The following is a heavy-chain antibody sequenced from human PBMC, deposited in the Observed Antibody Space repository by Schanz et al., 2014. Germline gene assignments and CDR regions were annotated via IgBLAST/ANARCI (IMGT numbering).Heavy chain of an antibody. D-gene: IGHD3-10*01. CDR2: ISTFRNEDT. Sequence: QVQLVQSEAEVKKPGSSVKVSCKASGGTFSSYTISWVRQAPGQGPEFMGWISTFRNEDTNSAQRFQGRLTMTTDTSTSTVYMELRSLTSDDTAVYFCARDYFGSGSHYVFDHWGQGTLVTVSS. J-gene: IGHJ4*02. CDR3: ARDYFGSGSHYVFDH. V-gene: IGHV1-18*01. CDR1: GGTFSSYT.